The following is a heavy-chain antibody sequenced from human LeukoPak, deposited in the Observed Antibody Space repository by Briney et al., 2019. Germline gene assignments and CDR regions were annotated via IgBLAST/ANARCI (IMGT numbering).Heavy chain of an antibody. CDR3: ARDPQAAAGEFDY. D-gene: IGHD6-13*01. Sequence: GASVKVSCKASGYTFTGYYMHWVRQAPGQGLEWMGWINPNSGGTNYAQKFQGRVTMTRDTSISTAYMELSRLRSDNTAVYYCARDPQAAAGEFDYWGQGTLVTVSS. CDR2: INPNSGGT. CDR1: GYTFTGYY. J-gene: IGHJ4*02. V-gene: IGHV1-2*02.